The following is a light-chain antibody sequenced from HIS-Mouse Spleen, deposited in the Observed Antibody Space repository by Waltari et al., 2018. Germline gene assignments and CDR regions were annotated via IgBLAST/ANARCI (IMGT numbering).Light chain of an antibody. J-gene: IGLJ3*02. Sequence: QSVLPPPPSASGTPGQRVTIACSASSPNIGSNSVYWYQQLPGTAPKLLIYRNNQRPSGVPDRFSGSKSGTSASLAISGLRSEDEADYYCAAWDDSLSGPVFGGGTKLTVL. CDR1: SPNIGSNS. V-gene: IGLV1-47*01. CDR2: RNN. CDR3: AAWDDSLSGPV.